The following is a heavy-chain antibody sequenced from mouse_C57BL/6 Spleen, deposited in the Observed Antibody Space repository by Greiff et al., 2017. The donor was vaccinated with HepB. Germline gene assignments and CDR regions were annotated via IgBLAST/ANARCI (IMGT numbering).Heavy chain of an antibody. Sequence: VQLQQSGPVLVKPGASVKMSCKASGYTFTDYYMNWVKQSHGKSLEWIGVINPYNGGTSYNQKFKGKATLTVDKSSSTAYMELNSLTSEDSAVYYCARQDYEYRYFGVWGTGTTVTVSS. CDR2: INPYNGGT. CDR1: GYTFTDYY. J-gene: IGHJ1*03. CDR3: ARQDYEYRYFGV. D-gene: IGHD2-4*01. V-gene: IGHV1-19*01.